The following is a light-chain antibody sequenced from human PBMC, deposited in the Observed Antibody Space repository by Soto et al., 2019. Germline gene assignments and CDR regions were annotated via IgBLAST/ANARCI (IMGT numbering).Light chain of an antibody. CDR2: DAS. J-gene: IGKJ3*01. V-gene: IGKV1-5*01. Sequence: DIQMTQSPSTLSASVGDRVTITCRASQSISSWLAWYQQKPGKAPKLLIYDASSLETGVPARFSGSGSGTEFTLTISSLQSDDFATYYCQQYNSYSVTFGPGTKVEIK. CDR1: QSISSW. CDR3: QQYNSYSVT.